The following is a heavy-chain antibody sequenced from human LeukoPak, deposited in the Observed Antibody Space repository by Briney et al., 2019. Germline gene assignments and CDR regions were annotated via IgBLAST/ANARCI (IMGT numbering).Heavy chain of an antibody. V-gene: IGHV4-39*07. D-gene: IGHD6-25*01. Sequence: SETLSLTCTVSGGSISSSSYYWGWIRQPPGKGLEWIGSIYYSGSTYYNPSLKSRVTISVDTSKNQFSLKLSSVTAADTAVYYCARDILAAAKNWFDPWGQGTLVTVSS. CDR1: GGSISSSSYY. J-gene: IGHJ5*02. CDR3: ARDILAAAKNWFDP. CDR2: IYYSGST.